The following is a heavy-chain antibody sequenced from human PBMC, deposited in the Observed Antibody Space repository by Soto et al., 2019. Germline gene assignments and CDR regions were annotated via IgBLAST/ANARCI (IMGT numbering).Heavy chain of an antibody. CDR2: ISSSSSTI. V-gene: IGHV3-48*01. CDR3: ARDPFDSSDSDXGPDS. D-gene: IGHD3-22*01. Sequence: EVQLVESGGGLVQPGGSPRLSCAASGFTFSRSGMNWVRQAPGKGLEWVSYISSSSSTIYYADSVKGRFTISRDNAKNSLYLQMNSLRVEDTAVXYCARDPFDSSDSDXGPDSWGQGTLVTVSS. CDR1: GFTFSRSG. J-gene: IGHJ4*02.